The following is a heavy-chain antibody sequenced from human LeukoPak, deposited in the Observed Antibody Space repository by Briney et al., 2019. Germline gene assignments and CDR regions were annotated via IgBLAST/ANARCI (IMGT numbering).Heavy chain of an antibody. CDR3: VRDKVHAFDI. J-gene: IGHJ3*02. V-gene: IGHV1-24*01. CDR1: GYTLTELS. Sequence: ASVKVSCKVSGYTLTELSMHWVRQAPGKGLEWMGGFDPEDGETIYAQKLQGRVTMTADTSTSTAYMELRSLRSDDTAVYYCVRDKVHAFDIWGQGTVVTVSS. CDR2: FDPEDGET.